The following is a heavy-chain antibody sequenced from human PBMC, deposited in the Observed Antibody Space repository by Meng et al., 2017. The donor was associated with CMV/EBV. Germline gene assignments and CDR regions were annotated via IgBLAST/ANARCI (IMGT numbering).Heavy chain of an antibody. Sequence: GGSLRLSCAASGFILSDYGMHWVRQSPGKGLEWVAFIRHDGSNTDYADSVRGRFSISRDNSKNTLYLQMNSLRPEDTDTAVYYCARERAGYSGYNYFDYWGQGTLVTVSS. J-gene: IGHJ4*02. CDR2: IRHDGSNT. V-gene: IGHV3-30*02. D-gene: IGHD5-12*01. CDR3: ARERAGYSGYNYFDY. CDR1: GFILSDYG.